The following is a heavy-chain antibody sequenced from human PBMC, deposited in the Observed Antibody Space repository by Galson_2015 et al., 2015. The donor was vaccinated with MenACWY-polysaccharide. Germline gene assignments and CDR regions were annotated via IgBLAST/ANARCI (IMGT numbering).Heavy chain of an antibody. J-gene: IGHJ5*02. V-gene: IGHV3-23*01. CDR1: GFTFSSYV. CDR3: AKGGREVDNWLDP. Sequence: SLRLSCAVSGFTFSSYVMSWVRQAPGRGLEWVSSITDSGSSTYYVDSVKGRFTISRDNSKNTLFLQMNSLRADDTAVYYCAKGGREVDNWLDPWGQGALATASS. CDR2: ITDSGSST. D-gene: IGHD1-26*01.